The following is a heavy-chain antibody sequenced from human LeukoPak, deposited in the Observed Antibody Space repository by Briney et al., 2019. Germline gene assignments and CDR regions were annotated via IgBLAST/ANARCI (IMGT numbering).Heavy chain of an antibody. V-gene: IGHV3-21*01. Sequence: GGSLRLSCAVSGFTFSSYSMNWVRQPPGKGLEWVSSIFPSGGEIHYADSVKGRFTISRDNAKNSLYPQMNSLRAEDTAVYYCARVGPRGYSSGWYWDYYYYYMDVWGKGTTVTVSS. J-gene: IGHJ6*03. CDR2: IFPSGGEI. CDR1: GFTFSSYS. D-gene: IGHD6-19*01. CDR3: ARVGPRGYSSGWYWDYYYYYMDV.